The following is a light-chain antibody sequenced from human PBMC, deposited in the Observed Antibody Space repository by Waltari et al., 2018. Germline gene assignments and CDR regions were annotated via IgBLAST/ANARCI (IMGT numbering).Light chain of an antibody. Sequence: QLVLTQSPSASASLGASVKLTCTLDSGHSSNIVAWLQQHPEKGPRYLMKINRDGSQSKGDEIPDRFSGSSSGAERYLTISSVQSEDEADYYCQTGGHGTWVFGGGTKLTVL. CDR2: INRDGSQ. J-gene: IGLJ3*02. V-gene: IGLV4-69*01. CDR3: QTGGHGTWV. CDR1: SGHSSNI.